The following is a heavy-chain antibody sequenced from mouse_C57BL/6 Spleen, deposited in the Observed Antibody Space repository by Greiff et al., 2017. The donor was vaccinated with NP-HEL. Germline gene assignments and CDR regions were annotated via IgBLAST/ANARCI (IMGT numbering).Heavy chain of an antibody. CDR1: GYTFTDYY. J-gene: IGHJ4*01. Sequence: EVQLQQSGPELVKPGASVKISCKASGYTFTDYYMNWVKQSHGKSLEWIGDINPNNGGTSYNQKFKGKATLTVDKSSSTAYMELRSLTSEDSAVYYCASWAAMDYWGQGTSVTVSS. V-gene: IGHV1-26*01. CDR2: INPNNGGT. CDR3: ASWAAMDY.